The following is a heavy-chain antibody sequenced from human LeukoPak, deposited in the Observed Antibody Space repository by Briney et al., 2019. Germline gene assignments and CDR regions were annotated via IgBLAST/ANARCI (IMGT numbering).Heavy chain of an antibody. CDR1: GYSSSIDYY. D-gene: IGHD5-12*01. CDR2: IHRSGIT. CDR3: AGTSSGYYSTDY. J-gene: IGHJ4*02. V-gene: IGHV4-38-2*02. Sequence: KPSETLSLTCTVSGYSSSIDYYWGWIRQSPGQGLAWIGSIHRSGITYYNPSLKSRVTISGDTSKSQFSLRLTSVTAADTAVYYCAGTSSGYYSTDYWGQGTLVSVSS.